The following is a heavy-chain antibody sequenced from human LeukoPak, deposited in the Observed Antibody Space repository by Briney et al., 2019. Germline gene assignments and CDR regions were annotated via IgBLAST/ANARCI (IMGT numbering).Heavy chain of an antibody. V-gene: IGHV3-7*01. CDR2: INQDGNAK. CDR3: ATHNYWRKDY. CDR1: GFTFSTYW. Sequence: GGSLRLSCSASGFTFSTYWMTRVRQAPGVGLEWVATINQDGNAKYYVDSVKGRFAISRDNTKNSLSLQMSSPRDEDSGIYYCATHNYWRKDYWGQGTLVTVSS. J-gene: IGHJ4*02. D-gene: IGHD5-24*01.